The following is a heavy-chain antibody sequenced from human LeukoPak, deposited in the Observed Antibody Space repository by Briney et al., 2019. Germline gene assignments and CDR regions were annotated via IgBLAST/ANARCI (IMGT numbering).Heavy chain of an antibody. CDR1: GGSISSYY. CDR2: IYYSGST. V-gene: IGHV4-59*01. D-gene: IGHD6-13*01. J-gene: IGHJ4*02. Sequence: SETLSPTCTVSGGSISSYYWSWIRQPPGEGLEWIGYIYYSGSTNYNPSLKSRVTISVDTSKNQFSLRLSSVTAADTAVYYCARVTGYVMEDYFDYWGQGTLVTVSS. CDR3: ARVTGYVMEDYFDY.